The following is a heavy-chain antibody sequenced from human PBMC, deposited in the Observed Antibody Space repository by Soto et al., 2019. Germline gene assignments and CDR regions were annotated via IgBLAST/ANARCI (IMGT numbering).Heavy chain of an antibody. CDR3: AKDSSSSSWHPLYYYYYYGMDV. V-gene: IGHV3-30*18. Sequence: SLRLSCAASGFTFSSYGMHWVRQAPGKGLEWVAVISYDGSNKYYADSVKGRFTISRDNSKNTLYLQMNSLRAEDTAVYYCAKDSSSSSWHPLYYYYYYGMDVWGQGTTVTVSS. CDR2: ISYDGSNK. CDR1: GFTFSSYG. J-gene: IGHJ6*02. D-gene: IGHD6-13*01.